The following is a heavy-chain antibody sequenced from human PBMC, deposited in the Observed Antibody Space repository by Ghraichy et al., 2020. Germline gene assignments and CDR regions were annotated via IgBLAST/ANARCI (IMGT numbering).Heavy chain of an antibody. V-gene: IGHV3-53*04. CDR1: GFTVSSNY. Sequence: GGSLRLSCAASGFTVSSNYMSWVRQAPGKGLEWVSVIYSGGSTYYADSVKGRFTISRHNSKNTLYLQMNRLRAEDTAVYYCARLYKHPGRYYYYYYGMDVGGQGTTVTVS. CDR3: ARLYKHPGRYYYYYYGMDV. CDR2: IYSGGST. D-gene: IGHD3-10*01. J-gene: IGHJ6*02.